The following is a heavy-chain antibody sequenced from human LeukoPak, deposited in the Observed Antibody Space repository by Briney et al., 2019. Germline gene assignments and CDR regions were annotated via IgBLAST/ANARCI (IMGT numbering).Heavy chain of an antibody. CDR2: VNPRSGEA. D-gene: IGHD3-3*01. CDR1: GYTFINYD. CDR3: TRLFDNC. J-gene: IGHJ4*02. Sequence: ASVKVSCKASGYTFINYDINWVRQAPGEGLEWMGWVNPRSGEAGYAPRFQGRVTMTRNIAISTAYLELSSLRSEDTAMYYCTRLFDNCWGQGTLVTVSS. V-gene: IGHV1-8*02.